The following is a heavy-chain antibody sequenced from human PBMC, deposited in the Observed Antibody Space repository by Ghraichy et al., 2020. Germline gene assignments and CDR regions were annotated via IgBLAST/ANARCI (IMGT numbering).Heavy chain of an antibody. CDR3: VGGGDYDVG. D-gene: IGHD2-21*02. CDR1: GFTFDAYD. Sequence: GGSLRLSCAASGFTFDAYDMHWVRQAPGRGLEWVTVISFDGSKKNYADSVKGRFTTSRDNSKKTLYLQMSSLRVDDTAIYYCVGGGDYDVGWGQGTLVTVSS. V-gene: IGHV3-30-3*01. J-gene: IGHJ4*02. CDR2: ISFDGSKK.